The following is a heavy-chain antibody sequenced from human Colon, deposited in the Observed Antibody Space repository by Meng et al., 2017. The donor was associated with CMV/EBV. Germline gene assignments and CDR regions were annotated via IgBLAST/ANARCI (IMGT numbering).Heavy chain of an antibody. CDR2: IRYDGGNK. J-gene: IGHJ4*02. D-gene: IGHD3-10*01. V-gene: IGHV3-30*02. CDR3: AAVRGGGYFEY. CDR1: GFPFSSYG. Sequence: GGSLRLSCAASGFPFSSYGMHWVRQAPGKGLEWVAFIRYDGGNKDYEDSVKGRFTISRDNSRDTLYLQMNSLRPEDTAVYYCAAVRGGGYFEYWGQGTLVTVSS.